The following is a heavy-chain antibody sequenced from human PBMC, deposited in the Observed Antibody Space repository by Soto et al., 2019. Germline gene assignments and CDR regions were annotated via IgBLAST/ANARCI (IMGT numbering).Heavy chain of an antibody. J-gene: IGHJ4*02. Sequence: DVQLVESGGGLVQPGGYMRLYCADSGFPFSTYRMHWVRQAPGKGLEWISYSNSASTTTFHADSVKGRFTVSRDNAKSSVYLQLTSLRHEATAVYYCTRDLSHWGQGTLVTVSS. CDR3: TRDLSH. V-gene: IGHV3-48*02. CDR1: GFPFSTYR. CDR2: SNSASTTT.